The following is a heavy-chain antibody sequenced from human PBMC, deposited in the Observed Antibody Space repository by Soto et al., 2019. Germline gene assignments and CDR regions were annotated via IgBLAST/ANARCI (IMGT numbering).Heavy chain of an antibody. J-gene: IGHJ5*02. CDR2: TYYRSKWYN. CDR1: GDSVSSNSAA. V-gene: IGHV6-1*01. CDR3: ARENTDIVAPEGFDP. Sequence: SQTLSLTCAISGDSVSSNSAAWNWIRQSPSRGLEWLGRTYYRSKWYNDYAVSAKSRITINPDTSKNQFSLQLNSVTPEDTAVYYCARENTDIVAPEGFDPWGQGTLVTVSS. D-gene: IGHD5-12*01.